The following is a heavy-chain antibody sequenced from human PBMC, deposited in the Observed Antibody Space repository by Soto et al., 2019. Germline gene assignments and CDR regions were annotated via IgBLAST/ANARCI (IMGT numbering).Heavy chain of an antibody. Sequence: SETLSLTCTVSGGYINSLYWSWIRQPAGKGLEWIGRIYTSGSTNYNPSLKSRVTMSLDTSKNQVSLNLNSVTAADTAVYYCARDTGFGGPAGNYYFDFWGQRNMVTVSS. J-gene: IGHJ4*02. V-gene: IGHV4-4*07. D-gene: IGHD5-12*01. CDR3: ARDTGFGGPAGNYYFDF. CDR1: GGYINSLY. CDR2: IYTSGST.